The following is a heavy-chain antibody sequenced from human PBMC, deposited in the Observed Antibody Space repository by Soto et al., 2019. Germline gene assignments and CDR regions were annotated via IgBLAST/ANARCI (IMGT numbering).Heavy chain of an antibody. J-gene: IGHJ4*02. CDR2: VSHSGST. Sequence: QVQLQESGPGLVKPSGTLSLTCAVSSGSITSSNWWSWGRQPPGKGLEWSGEVSHSGSTNYIPSLKSRVTISVDKSRNQFSLRLNSVTAADTAVYYCARNRYGGYDFDFWGQGTLVTVSS. D-gene: IGHD5-12*01. CDR1: SGSITSSNW. CDR3: ARNRYGGYDFDF. V-gene: IGHV4-4*02.